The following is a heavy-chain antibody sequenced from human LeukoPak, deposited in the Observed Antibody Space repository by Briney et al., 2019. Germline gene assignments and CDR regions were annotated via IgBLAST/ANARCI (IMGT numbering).Heavy chain of an antibody. D-gene: IGHD2-2*02. CDR1: GYTFTGYY. V-gene: IGHV1-2*02. CDR2: MNPNSGGT. Sequence: GASVKVSCKASGYTFTGYYMHWVRQAPGQGLEWMGWMNPNSGGTNYAQKFQGRVTMTRDTSISTAYMELSRLRSDDTAVYYCARGTEVPAAILYFFWGQGTLVSVSS. CDR3: ARGTEVPAAILYFF. J-gene: IGHJ4*02.